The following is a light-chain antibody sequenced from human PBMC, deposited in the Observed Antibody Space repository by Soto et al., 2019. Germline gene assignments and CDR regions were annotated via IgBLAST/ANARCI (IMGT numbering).Light chain of an antibody. CDR1: SSDVGGYNY. V-gene: IGLV2-14*01. Sequence: QSVLTQPASVSGSPGQSITISCTGTSSDVGGYNYVSWYQQYPGKVPTLMIYDVSQRPSGVSDRFSGSKSGNTAYLTISALQADDEADYYCSLDAGXSNYVFGTGTKVTVL. CDR2: DVS. J-gene: IGLJ1*01. CDR3: SLDAGXSNYV.